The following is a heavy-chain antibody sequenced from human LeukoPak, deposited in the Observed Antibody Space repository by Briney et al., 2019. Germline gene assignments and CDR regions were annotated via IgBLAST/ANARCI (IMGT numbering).Heavy chain of an antibody. CDR3: ARDRGLSLGFDP. CDR1: GGSFSGYY. J-gene: IGHJ5*02. Sequence: SETLSLTCAVYGGSFSGYYWSWIRQPPGKGLEWIGYIYYSGSTNYNPSLKSRVTISVDTSKNQFSLKLSSVTAADTAVYYCARDRGLSLGFDPWGQGTLVTVSS. V-gene: IGHV4-59*01. CDR2: IYYSGST.